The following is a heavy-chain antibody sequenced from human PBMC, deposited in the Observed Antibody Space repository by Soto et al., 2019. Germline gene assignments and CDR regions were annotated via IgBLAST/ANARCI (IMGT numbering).Heavy chain of an antibody. D-gene: IGHD5-18*01. Sequence: SVKVSCKAPGGTFSTYAISWVRQAPGQGLEWMGGIIPMFGTANYAQRFQDRVTITADESTNTVYMELSSLGSEDTAVYFCASGIQLWLRRINNGYSGWGQGTLVTVSS. V-gene: IGHV1-69*13. CDR1: GGTFSTYA. CDR2: IIPMFGTA. CDR3: ASGIQLWLRRINNGYSG. J-gene: IGHJ4*02.